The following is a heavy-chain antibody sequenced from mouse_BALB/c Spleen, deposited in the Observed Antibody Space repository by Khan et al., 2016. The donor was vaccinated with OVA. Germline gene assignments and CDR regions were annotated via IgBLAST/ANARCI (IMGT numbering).Heavy chain of an antibody. V-gene: IGHV1-4*01. D-gene: IGHD2-14*01. Sequence: QVRLQQSGAELARPGASVKMSCKASGYTFTSYTMHWVKQRPGQGLEWIGYINPSNGYTNYNQKFKDKATLTADKSSSTAYMQLSSLTSEDSAVYDCVRSGAYYRYDGYFDVWGAGTTVTVSS. CDR2: INPSNGYT. J-gene: IGHJ1*01. CDR1: GYTFTSYT. CDR3: VRSGAYYRYDGYFDV.